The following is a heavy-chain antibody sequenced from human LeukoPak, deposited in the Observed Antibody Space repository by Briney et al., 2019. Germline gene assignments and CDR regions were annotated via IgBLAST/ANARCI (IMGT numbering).Heavy chain of an antibody. CDR3: ARGPWVTPVVTELIYYYYYGMDV. V-gene: IGHV4-34*01. Sequence: SETLSLTCAVYGGSFSGYYWSWIRQPPGKGLEWIGEINHSGSTNYNPSLKSRVTISVDTSKNQFSLKLSSVTAADTAVYYCARGPWVTPVVTELIYYYYYGMDVWGQGTTVTVSS. CDR1: GGSFSGYY. J-gene: IGHJ6*02. D-gene: IGHD4-23*01. CDR2: INHSGST.